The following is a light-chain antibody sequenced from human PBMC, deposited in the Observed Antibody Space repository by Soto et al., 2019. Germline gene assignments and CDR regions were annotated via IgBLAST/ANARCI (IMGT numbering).Light chain of an antibody. Sequence: EIVLTQSPGTLSLSPGERATLSCRASQSISSNYLAWYQHKPGQAPRLHIYGASSRASGISDRFSGSGSGTEFTLSINRLDPEDFAIYYCQQYGSSPGTFGPGTKVDIK. CDR3: QQYGSSPGT. CDR1: QSISSNY. CDR2: GAS. J-gene: IGKJ1*01. V-gene: IGKV3-20*01.